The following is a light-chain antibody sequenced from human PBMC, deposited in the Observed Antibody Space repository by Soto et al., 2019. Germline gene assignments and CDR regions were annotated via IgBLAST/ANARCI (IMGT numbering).Light chain of an antibody. V-gene: IGKV3-20*01. J-gene: IGKJ1*01. CDR1: QSVDTTF. Sequence: EIVLTQSPGSLSLSPGQRATLSCRASQSVDTTFFAWYQKKPGQAPRLLIYGASKRATGIPDRFSGSWSGTDFTLIISRLEPEDFAVYYCQHYMSSVTFGQGTKVEIK. CDR2: GAS. CDR3: QHYMSSVT.